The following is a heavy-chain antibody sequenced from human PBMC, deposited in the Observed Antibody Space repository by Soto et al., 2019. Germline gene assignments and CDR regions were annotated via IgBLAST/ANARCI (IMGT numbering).Heavy chain of an antibody. CDR3: ARRYGGAFDF. D-gene: IGHD4-17*01. CDR1: GGSISSYY. CDR2: IYYSGSS. V-gene: IGHV4-59*01. Sequence: QVQLQESGPGLVKPSETLSLTCTVSGGSISSYYWSWIRQPPGKGLELIGYIYYSGSSNYNPSLKSRVTISVDTSKNQFSLKLSSVTAADTAVYYCARRYGGAFDFWGQGTMATVSS. J-gene: IGHJ3*01.